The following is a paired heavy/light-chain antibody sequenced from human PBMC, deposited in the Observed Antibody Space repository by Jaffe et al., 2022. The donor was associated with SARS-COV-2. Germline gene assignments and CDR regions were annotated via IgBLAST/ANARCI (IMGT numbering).Light chain of an antibody. CDR2: TAS. CDR1: QSISNY. J-gene: IGKJ1*01. CDR3: QQSYSTPRT. V-gene: IGKV1-39*01. Sequence: DIQMTQSPSSLSASVGDRVTITCRSSQSISNYLNWYQQKPGKAPNLLIYTASTLQSGVPSRFSGSGSGTDFTLTISSVQPEDSAMYYCQQSYSTPRTFGQGTKVQIK.
Heavy chain of an antibody. CDR1: GGSFSGYY. J-gene: IGHJ1*01. CDR2: ISHNGIP. CDR3: ARGYTWKVYFLH. V-gene: IGHV4-34*02. D-gene: IGHD1-20*01. Sequence: QVHLQQWGAGLLKPSETLSLTCDVTGGSFSGYYWSWIRQAPGKGLEWIGEISHNGIPNVNPSLKSRVTMSVDTSKNQFSLKLRSVTAADTAMYYCARGYTWKVYFLHWGQGSLVTVSS.